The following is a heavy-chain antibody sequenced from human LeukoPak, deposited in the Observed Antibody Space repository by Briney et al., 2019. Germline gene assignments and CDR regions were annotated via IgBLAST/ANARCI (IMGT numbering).Heavy chain of an antibody. CDR2: VIGSGKST. D-gene: IGHD3-22*01. V-gene: IGHV3-23*01. CDR3: TRPHVDGGYYYHQY. CDR1: GFTFNTYA. J-gene: IGHJ4*02. Sequence: PGGSLRLSCAASGFTFNTYAMSWVRQAPGKGLEWVSGVIGSGKSTFYADSVKGRFTIPRDNSRNTLYLQMNSLRVEDTAVYYCTRPHVDGGYYYHQYWGQGTLVTVSP.